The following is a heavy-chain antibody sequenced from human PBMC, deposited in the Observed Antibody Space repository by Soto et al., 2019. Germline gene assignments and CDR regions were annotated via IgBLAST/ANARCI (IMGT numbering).Heavy chain of an antibody. CDR1: GGSISSSSYY. Sequence: QLQLQESGPGLVKPSETLSLTCTVSGGSISSSSYYWGWIRQPPGKGLEWIGSIYYSGSTYYNPSLNRRVTISVDTSKNQFSLTLSSVTAADTAVYYCARHENIVLMVYATPYYFDYWGQGTLVTVSS. CDR3: ARHENIVLMVYATPYYFDY. CDR2: IYYSGST. D-gene: IGHD2-8*01. J-gene: IGHJ4*02. V-gene: IGHV4-39*01.